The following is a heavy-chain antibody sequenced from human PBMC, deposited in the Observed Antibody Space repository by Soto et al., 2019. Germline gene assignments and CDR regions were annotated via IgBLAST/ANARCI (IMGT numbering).Heavy chain of an antibody. CDR1: GGSISSYS. V-gene: IGHV4-59*01. CDR2: LYYSGST. Sequence: PSETLSLTCTVSGGSISSYSWSWIRQPPGKGLEWIGSLYYSGSTHYNPSLKSRLNMSLDTSKNQLSLKLSSVTAADTAVYYCARGLGSGWCWFDPWGPGTLVTVSS. J-gene: IGHJ5*02. D-gene: IGHD6-19*01. CDR3: ARGLGSGWCWFDP.